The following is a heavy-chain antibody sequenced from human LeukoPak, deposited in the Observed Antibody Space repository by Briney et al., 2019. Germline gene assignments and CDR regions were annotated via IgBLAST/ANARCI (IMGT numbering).Heavy chain of an antibody. CDR2: IYYNGVA. CDR3: ARHESYGDANWFDP. V-gene: IGHV4-59*08. J-gene: IGHJ5*02. D-gene: IGHD4-17*01. Sequence: PSETLSLTCTLAGGSITGYYCSWIRQSPERGLDWVGYIYYNGVANYNPSLGSRVTMSVDTSKNHFSLKLSSVTAADTAVYYCARHESYGDANWFDPWGQGTLVTVSS. CDR1: GGSITGYY.